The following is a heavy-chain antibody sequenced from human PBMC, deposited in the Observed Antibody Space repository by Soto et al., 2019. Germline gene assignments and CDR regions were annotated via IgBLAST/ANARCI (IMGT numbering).Heavy chain of an antibody. Sequence: QLQLQESGPGLVKPSETLSLTCTVSGGSISSSSYYWGWIRQPRGKGLEWIGSIYYSGSTYYNPSLKSRVTISVDTSKNQISLKLSSVTAADTAVYYCAAGGAAFFDYWGQGTLVTVSS. CDR3: AAGGAAFFDY. CDR1: GGSISSSSYY. CDR2: IYYSGST. J-gene: IGHJ4*02. V-gene: IGHV4-39*01. D-gene: IGHD3-3*02.